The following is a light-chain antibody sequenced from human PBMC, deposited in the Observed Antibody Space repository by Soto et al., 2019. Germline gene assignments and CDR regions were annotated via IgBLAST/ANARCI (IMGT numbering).Light chain of an antibody. CDR3: QQRSNWPSII. Sequence: TQSPSSFSASTGDRVTITCRASQGIRSYLAWYQQKPGQAPRLLIYDASNRATGIPARFSGSGSGTDFTLTISSLEPEDFAVYYCQQRSNWPSIIFGQGTRLEIK. CDR1: QGIRSY. CDR2: DAS. J-gene: IGKJ5*01. V-gene: IGKV3-11*01.